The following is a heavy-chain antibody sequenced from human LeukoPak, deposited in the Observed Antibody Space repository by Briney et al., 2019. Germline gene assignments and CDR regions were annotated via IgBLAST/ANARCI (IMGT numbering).Heavy chain of an antibody. D-gene: IGHD3-10*01. J-gene: IGHJ5*02. Sequence: ASETLSLTCTVSGVSISPYFWSWMRQTPGKGLEWIGYISYTGSTNYNPALKSRVTISVDTSKNQFSLQLTSVTAADTAVYYCARDDYRGVTNFDPWGQGTLVTVSS. CDR3: ARDDYRGVTNFDP. CDR1: GVSISPYF. CDR2: ISYTGST. V-gene: IGHV4-59*01.